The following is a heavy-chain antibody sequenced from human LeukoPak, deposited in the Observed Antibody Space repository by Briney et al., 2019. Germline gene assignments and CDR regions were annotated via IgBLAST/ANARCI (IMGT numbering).Heavy chain of an antibody. D-gene: IGHD2-8*01. V-gene: IGHV3-48*03. CDR1: GFTFSSYE. CDR3: ARLRTRGIDY. J-gene: IGHJ4*02. Sequence: GGSLRLSCAASGFTFSSYEMNWVRQAPGKGLEWVSYISSSGSTIYYADSVKGRFTISRDNAKNSLYLQMNSLRAEDTAVYYCARLRTRGIDYWGQGTLVTVSS. CDR2: ISSSGSTI.